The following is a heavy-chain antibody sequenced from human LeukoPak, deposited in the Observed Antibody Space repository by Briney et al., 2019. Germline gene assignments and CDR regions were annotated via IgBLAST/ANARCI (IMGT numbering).Heavy chain of an antibody. D-gene: IGHD5-12*01. Sequence: QSGGSLRLSCAASGFTFSSYGMGWVRQAPGKGLEWVSAISGSGGSTYYADSVKGRFTISRDNSKNTLYLQMNSLRAEDTAVYYCAKDWGYSGSEAYFDYWGQGTLVTVSS. J-gene: IGHJ4*02. CDR2: ISGSGGST. V-gene: IGHV3-23*01. CDR1: GFTFSSYG. CDR3: AKDWGYSGSEAYFDY.